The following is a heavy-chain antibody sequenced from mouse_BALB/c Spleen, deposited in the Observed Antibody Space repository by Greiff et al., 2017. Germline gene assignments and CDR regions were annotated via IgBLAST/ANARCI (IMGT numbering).Heavy chain of an antibody. CDR2: IWAGGST. V-gene: IGHV2-9*02. CDR1: GFSLTSYG. Sequence: VQGVESGPGLVAPSQSLSITCTVSGFSLTSYGVHWVRQPPGKGLEWLGVIWAGGSTNYNSALMSRLSISKDNSKSQVFLKMNSLQTDDTAMYYCARESEAARATSWFAYWGQGTTLTVSS. J-gene: IGHJ2*01. CDR3: ARESEAARATSWFAY. D-gene: IGHD3-1*01.